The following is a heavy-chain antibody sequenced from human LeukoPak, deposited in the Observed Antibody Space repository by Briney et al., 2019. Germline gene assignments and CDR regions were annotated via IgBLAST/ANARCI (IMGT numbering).Heavy chain of an antibody. V-gene: IGHV3-30-3*01. CDR2: ISYDGSNK. J-gene: IGHJ4*02. Sequence: GGSLRLSCVASGFTFNTYAIHWVRQAPGKGLEWVAFISYDGSNKYYEDSVKGRFTISRDNSKNTLYLQMNSLRAEDMAVYYCAREEWYYFDYWGQGTLVTVSS. CDR3: AREEWYYFDY. CDR1: GFTFNTYA. D-gene: IGHD3-3*01.